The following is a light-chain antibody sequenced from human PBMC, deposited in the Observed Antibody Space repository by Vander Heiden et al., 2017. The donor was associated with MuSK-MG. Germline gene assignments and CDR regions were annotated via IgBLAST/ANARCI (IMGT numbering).Light chain of an antibody. CDR2: WAS. J-gene: IGKJ3*01. CDR3: QQYYTTPL. CDR1: QNVLYNSNNKNY. Sequence: DIVMTQSPDSLAVSLGERATINCKSSQNVLYNSNNKNYLAWYQQKPGQPPKLLIYWASTWESGVPDRFSGSGSGTDFTLTISSLQAEDVAVYYCQQYYTTPLVGPGTKVDIK. V-gene: IGKV4-1*01.